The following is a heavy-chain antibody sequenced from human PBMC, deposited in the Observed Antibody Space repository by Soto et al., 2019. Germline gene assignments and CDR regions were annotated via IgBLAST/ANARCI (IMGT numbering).Heavy chain of an antibody. J-gene: IGHJ4*02. CDR2: IYWDDDK. CDR1: GFSLSTSGVG. CDR3: ARHNYGDHFDY. Sequence: QITLKESGPTLVKPTQTLTLTCTFSGFSLSTSGVGVGWIRQPPGKALEWLALIYWDDDKRYSPSLKSRLTITKDTSKNQVVRTMTNMDPVDTATYYCARHNYGDHFDYWGQGTLVTVSS. V-gene: IGHV2-5*02. D-gene: IGHD4-17*01.